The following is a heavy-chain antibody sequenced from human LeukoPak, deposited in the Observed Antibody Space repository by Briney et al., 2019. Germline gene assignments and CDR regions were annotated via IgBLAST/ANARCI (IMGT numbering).Heavy chain of an antibody. CDR2: IYYSGST. CDR1: GGSISSYY. V-gene: IGHV4-59*01. J-gene: IGHJ3*02. CDR3: ARANQGSQAFDI. Sequence: PSETLSLTCTVSGGSISSYYWSWIRQPPGKGLEWIGYIYYSGSTNCNPSLKSRVTISVDTSKNQFSLKLSSVTAADTAVYYCARANQGSQAFDIWGQGTMVTVSS.